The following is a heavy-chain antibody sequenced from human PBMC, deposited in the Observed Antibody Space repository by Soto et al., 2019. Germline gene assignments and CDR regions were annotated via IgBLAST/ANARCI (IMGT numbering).Heavy chain of an antibody. D-gene: IGHD5-18*01. V-gene: IGHV4-34*01. J-gene: IGHJ6*02. CDR3: ARGSPNTAMVRYYYYYGMDV. Sequence: SETLSLTCAVYGGSFSGYYWSWIRQPPGKGLEWIGEINHSGSTNYNPSLKSRVTISVDTSKNQFSLKLSSVTAADTAVYYCARGSPNTAMVRYYYYYGMDVWGQGTTVTVSS. CDR2: INHSGST. CDR1: GGSFSGYY.